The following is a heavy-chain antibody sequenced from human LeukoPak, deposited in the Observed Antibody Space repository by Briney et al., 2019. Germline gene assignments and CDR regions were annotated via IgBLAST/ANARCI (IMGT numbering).Heavy chain of an antibody. Sequence: SVKVSCKASGGTFSSYTISLVRQAPGQGLEWMGRIIPILGIANYTQKFQGRVTITADKSTSTAYMELSSLRSEDTAVYYCARDLLYSSSSLTFDYWGQGTLVTVSS. CDR2: IIPILGIA. CDR3: ARDLLYSSSSLTFDY. CDR1: GGTFSSYT. V-gene: IGHV1-69*04. J-gene: IGHJ4*02. D-gene: IGHD6-6*01.